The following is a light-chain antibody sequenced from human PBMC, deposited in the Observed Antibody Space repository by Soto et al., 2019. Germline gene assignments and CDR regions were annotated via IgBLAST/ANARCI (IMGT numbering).Light chain of an antibody. V-gene: IGLV1-47*01. Sequence: QSVLTQPPSASGTPGQRVTFSCSGGRSNIGSNYVFWYQQFPGTAPKLLIYRKNXRXSGVPDRFSGSKSGTSASLAISGLRSEDEADYYCTSWDDSLYHVVFGGGTKVTAL. J-gene: IGLJ2*01. CDR2: RKN. CDR1: RSNIGSNY. CDR3: TSWDDSLYHVV.